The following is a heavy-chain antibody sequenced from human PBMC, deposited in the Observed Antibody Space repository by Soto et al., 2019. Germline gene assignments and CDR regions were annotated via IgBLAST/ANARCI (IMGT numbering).Heavy chain of an antibody. J-gene: IGHJ6*04. CDR2: IYSGGST. D-gene: IGHD5-12*01. Sequence: GGSLRLSCAASGFTVSSNYMSWVRQAPGKGLEWVSVIYSGGSTYYADSVKGRFTISRDNSKNTLYLQMNSLRAEDTAVYYCAEHSGYDRVTDFCGKGITVTVSS. CDR1: GFTVSSNY. V-gene: IGHV3-66*04. CDR3: AEHSGYDRVTDF.